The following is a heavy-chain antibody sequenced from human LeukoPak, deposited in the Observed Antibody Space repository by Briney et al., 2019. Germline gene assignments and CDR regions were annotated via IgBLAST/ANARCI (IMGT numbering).Heavy chain of an antibody. CDR3: AREGHSSGHAPAFDI. D-gene: IGHD3-22*01. V-gene: IGHV3-NL1*01. CDR2: RFT. Sequence: PGGSLRLSCEAPGFTFSTSVMHWVRQAPGKGLEWVAGRFTLYVDSVKGRFTISGDNSKKTVYLQMNSLRPEDTAIYYCAREGHSSGHAPAFDIWGQGTMVTVSS. CDR1: GFTFSTSV. J-gene: IGHJ3*02.